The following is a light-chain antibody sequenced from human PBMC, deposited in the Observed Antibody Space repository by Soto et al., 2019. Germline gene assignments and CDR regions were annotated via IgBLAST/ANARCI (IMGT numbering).Light chain of an antibody. V-gene: IGKV1-5*01. CDR3: QQYTSYSRA. J-gene: IGKJ1*01. Sequence: DIQMTQSPSTLSASVGDRVTITCRPSQSICHFLAWYQQKQGKVPKLXIYDASNLGSGVPSRFSGSGSGTEFTLTISGLQPDDFTTYYCQQYTSYSRAFGQGTKVDIK. CDR1: QSICHF. CDR2: DAS.